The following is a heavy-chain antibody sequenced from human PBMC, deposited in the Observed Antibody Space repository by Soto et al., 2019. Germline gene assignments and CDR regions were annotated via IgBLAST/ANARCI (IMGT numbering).Heavy chain of an antibody. J-gene: IGHJ6*03. CDR2: ISSSSSTI. Sequence: GGSLRLSCAASGFTFSSYSMNWVRQAPGKGLEWVSYISSSSSTIYYADSVKGRFTISRDNAKNSLYLQMNSLRAEDTAVYYCARDGGVSVFGVVNSFYYYYMDVWGKGTTVTVSS. D-gene: IGHD3-3*01. V-gene: IGHV3-48*01. CDR1: GFTFSSYS. CDR3: ARDGGVSVFGVVNSFYYYYMDV.